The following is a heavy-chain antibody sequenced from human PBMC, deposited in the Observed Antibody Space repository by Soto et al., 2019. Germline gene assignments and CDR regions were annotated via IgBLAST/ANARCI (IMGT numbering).Heavy chain of an antibody. CDR3: ARDSGYSSSWLYYFDY. Sequence: QVQLVESGGGVVQPGRSLRLSCAASGFTFSSYAMHWVRQAPGKGLEWVAVISYDGSNKYYADSVKGRFTISRDNSKTTLYMQMNSLRAEDTAVYYCARDSGYSSSWLYYFDYWGQGTLVTVSS. V-gene: IGHV3-30-3*01. J-gene: IGHJ4*02. D-gene: IGHD6-13*01. CDR2: ISYDGSNK. CDR1: GFTFSSYA.